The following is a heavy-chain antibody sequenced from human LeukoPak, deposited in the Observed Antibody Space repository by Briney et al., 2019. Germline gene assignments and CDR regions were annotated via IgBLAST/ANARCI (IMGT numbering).Heavy chain of an antibody. D-gene: IGHD2-8*01. V-gene: IGHV1-18*01. Sequence: GASVKVSCMASGYTFTSYGISWVRQAPGQGLEWMLWISAYNGKTNYAHKLQGRDNITQDTYTSTAYKELRSLRSDDTAVYYCARDPVYDMSRGPPRFNGMDVWGQGSTVTVSS. J-gene: IGHJ6*02. CDR1: GYTFTSYG. CDR3: ARDPVYDMSRGPPRFNGMDV. CDR2: ISAYNGKT.